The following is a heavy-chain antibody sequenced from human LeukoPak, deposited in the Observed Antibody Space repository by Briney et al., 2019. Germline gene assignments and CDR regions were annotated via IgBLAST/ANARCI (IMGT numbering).Heavy chain of an antibody. V-gene: IGHV3-21*01. J-gene: IGHJ5*02. D-gene: IGHD3-10*01. CDR3: ARAMVRGVMQTGCWFDP. Sequence: KPGGSLRLSCAASGFTFSSYSMNWVRQAPGKGLEWVSSISSSSSYIYYADSVKGRFTISRDNAKNSLYLQMNSLRAEDTAVYYCARAMVRGVMQTGCWFDPWGQGTLVNVSS. CDR2: ISSSSSYI. CDR1: GFTFSSYS.